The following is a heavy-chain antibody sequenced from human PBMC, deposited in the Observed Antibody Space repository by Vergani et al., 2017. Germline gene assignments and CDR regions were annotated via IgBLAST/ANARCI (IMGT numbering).Heavy chain of an antibody. J-gene: IGHJ4*02. CDR3: AKDQNDYVWGSYRYSPAFDY. V-gene: IGHV3-23*01. D-gene: IGHD3-16*02. CDR2: ISGSGGST. Sequence: EVQLLESGGGLVQPGGSLRLSCEASGFTFSSYAMSWVGQAPGKGLEWVSAISGSGGSTYYADSVKGRFTISRDNSKNTLYLQMNSLRAEDTAVYYCAKDQNDYVWGSYRYSPAFDYWGQGTLVTVSS. CDR1: GFTFSSYA.